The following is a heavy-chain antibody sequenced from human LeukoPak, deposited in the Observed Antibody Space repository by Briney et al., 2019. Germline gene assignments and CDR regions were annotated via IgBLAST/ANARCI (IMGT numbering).Heavy chain of an antibody. CDR2: ISGDGGST. J-gene: IGHJ6*03. Sequence: PGGSLRLSCAASGFTFDDYAMHWVRHAPGKGLEWVSLISGDGGSTYYADSVKGRFTISRDNSKNSLYLQMNSLRTEDTALYYCAKPLSGSRYYYYYYYMDVWGKGTTVTVSS. CDR1: GFTFDDYA. CDR3: AKPLSGSRYYYYYYYMDV. V-gene: IGHV3-43*02. D-gene: IGHD1-26*01.